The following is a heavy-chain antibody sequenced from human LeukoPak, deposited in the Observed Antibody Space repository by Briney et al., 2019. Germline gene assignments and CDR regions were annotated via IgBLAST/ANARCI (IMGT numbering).Heavy chain of an antibody. Sequence: PGGSLRLSCAASGFTFSSYWMSWVRQAPGKGLEWVANIKQDGSEKYYVDSVKGRFTISRDNAKNSLYLQMNSLRAEDTAVYYCARESPDIVLMVYAFNFDYWGQGTLVTVSS. CDR1: GFTFSSYW. V-gene: IGHV3-7*01. CDR2: IKQDGSEK. J-gene: IGHJ4*02. CDR3: ARESPDIVLMVYAFNFDY. D-gene: IGHD2-8*01.